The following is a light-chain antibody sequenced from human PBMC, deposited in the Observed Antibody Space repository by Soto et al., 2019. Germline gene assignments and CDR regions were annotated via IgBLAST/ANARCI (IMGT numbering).Light chain of an antibody. CDR3: QQYGSSLSIT. CDR2: GAS. J-gene: IGKJ5*01. V-gene: IGKV3-20*01. Sequence: EIVLTQSPGTLSLSPGERATLSCRASQSVSITHLAWYQQKPGQAPRLLIYGASSRATGIPDRFSGSGSGTDFTLTISRLEPEDFAVYYCQQYGSSLSITFGQGTRLEIK. CDR1: QSVSITH.